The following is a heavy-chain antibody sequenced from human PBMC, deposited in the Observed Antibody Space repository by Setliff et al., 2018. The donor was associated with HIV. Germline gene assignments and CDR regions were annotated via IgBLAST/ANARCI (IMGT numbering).Heavy chain of an antibody. Sequence: SETLSLTCAVYGGSLSGYYWSWVRQSPGRGLEWIGEINQSGNTNFNPSLKSRLIISVDTSTSQFSLKLTSVTAADTALYYCAREGGQGYSGSGSFYHRNFDLWGRGTLVT. CDR2: INQSGNT. D-gene: IGHD3-10*01. CDR3: AREGGQGYSGSGSFYHRNFDL. J-gene: IGHJ2*01. CDR1: GGSLSGYY. V-gene: IGHV4-34*01.